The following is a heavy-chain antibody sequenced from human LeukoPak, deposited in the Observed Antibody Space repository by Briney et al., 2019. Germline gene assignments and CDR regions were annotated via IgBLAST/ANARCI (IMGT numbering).Heavy chain of an antibody. Sequence: SETLSLTCAVYGGSFSGYYWSWIRQPPGKGLEWIGEINHSGSTNYNPSLKSRVTISVDTSKNQFSLKLSSVTAADTAVYYCARHSYRRITIFGVGIGNWFDPWGQGTLVTVSS. J-gene: IGHJ5*02. V-gene: IGHV4-34*01. CDR3: ARHSYRRITIFGVGIGNWFDP. CDR1: GGSFSGYY. D-gene: IGHD3-3*01. CDR2: INHSGST.